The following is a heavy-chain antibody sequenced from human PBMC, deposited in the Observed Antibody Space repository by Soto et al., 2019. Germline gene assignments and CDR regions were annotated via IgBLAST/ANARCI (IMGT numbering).Heavy chain of an antibody. D-gene: IGHD3-10*01. V-gene: IGHV4-59*01. CDR1: GGSISSYY. J-gene: IGHJ6*03. CDR3: ARGRGVASRSVYYYYMEV. Sequence: PSETLSLTCTVSGGSISSYYWSWIRQPPGKGLEWIGYIYYSGSTNYNPSLKSRVTISVDTSKNQFSLKLSSVTAADTAVYYCARGRGVASRSVYYYYMEVWGKGTTVTVSS. CDR2: IYYSGST.